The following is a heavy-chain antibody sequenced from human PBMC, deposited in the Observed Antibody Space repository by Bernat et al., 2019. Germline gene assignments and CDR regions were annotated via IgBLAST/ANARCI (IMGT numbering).Heavy chain of an antibody. CDR1: GFTFSGSA. CDR2: IRSKANSYAT. CDR3: TGGSLYYFDY. V-gene: IGHV3-73*01. J-gene: IGHJ4*02. D-gene: IGHD3-16*01. Sequence: EVQLVESGGGLVQPGGSLKLSCAASGFTFSGSAMHWVRQASGKGLEWVGRIRSKANSYATAYAVSVKGRFTISRDDSKNTAYLQMNSLKTEDTAVYYCTGGSLYYFDYWGQGTLVTVSS.